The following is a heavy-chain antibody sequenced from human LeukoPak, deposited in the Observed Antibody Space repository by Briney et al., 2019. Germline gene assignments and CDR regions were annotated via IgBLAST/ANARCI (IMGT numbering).Heavy chain of an antibody. Sequence: SETLFLTCTVSGGSISGYTWSWIRQPAGKGLEWIGRIYASGSTNYNPSLQGRVTMSVDTSRGQFFLMVHSVTAAGTAVYYCARGVVGATAFAYWGQGTVVTASS. V-gene: IGHV4-4*07. CDR3: ARGVVGATAFAY. D-gene: IGHD1-26*01. J-gene: IGHJ4*02. CDR1: GGSISGYT. CDR2: IYASGST.